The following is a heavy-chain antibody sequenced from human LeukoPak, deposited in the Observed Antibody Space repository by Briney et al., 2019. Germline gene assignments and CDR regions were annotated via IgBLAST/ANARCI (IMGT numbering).Heavy chain of an antibody. CDR3: TRDQRQISFDY. D-gene: IGHD3-3*01. CDR1: GYTFTNYG. J-gene: IGHJ4*02. V-gene: IGHV7-4-1*02. CDR2: VDTNTGNP. Sequence: GASVKVSCKASGYTFTNYGLSWVRQAPGQGLEWMGWVDTNTGNPTYAQGFTGRFVFSLDTSVSTAYLQISSLEAEDTAFYYCTRDQRQISFDYWGQGTLVTVSS.